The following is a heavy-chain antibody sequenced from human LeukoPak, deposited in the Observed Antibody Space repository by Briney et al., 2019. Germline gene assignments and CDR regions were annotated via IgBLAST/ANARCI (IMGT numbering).Heavy chain of an antibody. D-gene: IGHD6-19*01. CDR3: ARPYSSGWWDAFDI. CDR2: INHSGST. Sequence: SETLSLTCAVYGGSFSGYYWSWIRQPPGKGLEWIGEINHSGSTNCNPSLKSRVTISVDTSKNQFSLKLSSVTAADTAVYYCARPYSSGWWDAFDIWGQGTMVTVSS. J-gene: IGHJ3*02. CDR1: GGSFSGYY. V-gene: IGHV4-34*01.